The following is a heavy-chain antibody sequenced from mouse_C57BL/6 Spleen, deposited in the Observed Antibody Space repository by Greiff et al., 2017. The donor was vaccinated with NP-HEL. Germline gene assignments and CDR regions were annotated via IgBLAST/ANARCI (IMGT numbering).Heavy chain of an antibody. Sequence: VQLQQSGPELVKPGASVKISCKASGYAFSSSWMNWVKQRPGKGLEWIGRIYPGDGDTNYNGKFKGKATLTADTSSSTAYMQLSSLTSEDSAVYFCARSKETYYGNFDYWGQGTTLTVSS. CDR2: IYPGDGDT. CDR3: ARSKETYYGNFDY. D-gene: IGHD2-10*01. V-gene: IGHV1-82*01. J-gene: IGHJ2*01. CDR1: GYAFSSSW.